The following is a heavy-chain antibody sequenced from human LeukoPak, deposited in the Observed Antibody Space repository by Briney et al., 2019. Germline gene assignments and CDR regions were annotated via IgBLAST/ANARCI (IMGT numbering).Heavy chain of an antibody. J-gene: IGHJ4*02. V-gene: IGHV5-51*01. D-gene: IGHD5-18*01. Sequence: ESLRISCKGSEYTFTSYWIGWVRQMPGKGLEWMGIIYPGDSDTRYSPSFQGQVTISADKSISTAYLQWSSLKASDTAMYYCARRDTAMVSGIDYWGQGTLVTVSS. CDR3: ARRDTAMVSGIDY. CDR1: EYTFTSYW. CDR2: IYPGDSDT.